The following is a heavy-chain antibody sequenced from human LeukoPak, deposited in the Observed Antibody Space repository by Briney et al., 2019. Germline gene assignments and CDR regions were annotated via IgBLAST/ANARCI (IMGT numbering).Heavy chain of an antibody. V-gene: IGHV4-38-2*02. Sequence: SETLSLTCTVSGDSISSGYYWGWIRQPPGKGLEWIGSMSHSGSTYYNPSLKSRVTISVDMSKNQFSLKLTSVTAADTAVYYCATIAVAGTGYFDYWGQGTLVTVSS. CDR1: GDSISSGYY. CDR3: ATIAVAGTGYFDY. J-gene: IGHJ4*02. CDR2: MSHSGST. D-gene: IGHD6-19*01.